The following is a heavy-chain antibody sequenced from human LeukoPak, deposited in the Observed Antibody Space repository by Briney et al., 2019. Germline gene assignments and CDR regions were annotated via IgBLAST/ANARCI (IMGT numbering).Heavy chain of an antibody. V-gene: IGHV1-69*13. J-gene: IGHJ4*02. CDR3: ARNSRVVSTSGLNY. CDR1: GGTFSSYA. CDR2: IIPIFGTA. D-gene: IGHD4-23*01. Sequence: ASVKVSCKASGGTFSSYAISWVRQAPGQGLEWMGGIIPIFGTANYAQKFQGRVTITADESTSTAYMELSSLRSEDTAIYYCARNSRVVSTSGLNYWGQGTLVTVSS.